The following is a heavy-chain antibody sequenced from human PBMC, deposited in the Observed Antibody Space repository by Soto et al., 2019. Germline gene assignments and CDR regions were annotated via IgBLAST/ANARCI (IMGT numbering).Heavy chain of an antibody. CDR2: IYPDDSDT. D-gene: IGHD3-22*01. CDR1: GYSFPNYR. CDR3: TTQGHDTSGYRVNH. J-gene: IGHJ5*02. V-gene: IGHV5-51*01. Sequence: VQLVQSGAEVKKVGESVKISCQTSGYSFPNYRIGWVRQLPGKGLEWMAIIYPDDSDTKYSPSFQGQVTISADKSISTAYLQWSSLKASDTAMYYCTTQGHDTSGYRVNHWGQGTLVTVSS.